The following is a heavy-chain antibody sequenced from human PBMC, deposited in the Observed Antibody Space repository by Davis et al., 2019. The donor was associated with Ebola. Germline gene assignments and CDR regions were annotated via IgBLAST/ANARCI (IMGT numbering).Heavy chain of an antibody. CDR2: ISSSGSTI. CDR1: GFTFSDYY. Sequence: GESLKISCAASGFTFSDYYMSWIRQAPGKGLEWVSYISSSGSTIYYADSVKGRFTISRDNAKNSLYLQMNSLRAEDTAVYYCARDPHFVLRSIGYYGMDVWGQGTTVTVSS. CDR3: ARDPHFVLRSIGYYGMDV. J-gene: IGHJ6*02. D-gene: IGHD3-3*01. V-gene: IGHV3-11*01.